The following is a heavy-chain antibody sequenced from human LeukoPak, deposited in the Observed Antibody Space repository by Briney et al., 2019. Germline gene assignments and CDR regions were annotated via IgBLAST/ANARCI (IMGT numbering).Heavy chain of an antibody. D-gene: IGHD2-2*03. V-gene: IGHV3-30*02. CDR3: AKDHGSSGWFDH. CDR1: GFTFSSYG. J-gene: IGHJ5*02. Sequence: PGGSLRLSCAASGFTFSSYGMHWVRQAPGKGLEWVAFIRYDGSNKYYADSVKGRFTISRDNSKNTLYLQMNSLRAEDTAVYYWAKDHGSSGWFDHWGQGTLVTVSS. CDR2: IRYDGSNK.